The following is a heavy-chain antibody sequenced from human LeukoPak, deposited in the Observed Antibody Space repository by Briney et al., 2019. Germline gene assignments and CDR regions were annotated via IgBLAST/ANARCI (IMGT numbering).Heavy chain of an antibody. J-gene: IGHJ4*02. Sequence: ASVKVSCKASGGTFSSYAISWVRQAPGQGLEWMGGIIPIFGTANYAQKLQGRVTMTTDTSTSTAYMELRSLRSDDTAVYYCAIDSGSYDYWGQGTLVTVSS. CDR2: IIPIFGTA. CDR3: AIDSGSYDY. V-gene: IGHV1-69*05. CDR1: GGTFSSYA. D-gene: IGHD1-26*01.